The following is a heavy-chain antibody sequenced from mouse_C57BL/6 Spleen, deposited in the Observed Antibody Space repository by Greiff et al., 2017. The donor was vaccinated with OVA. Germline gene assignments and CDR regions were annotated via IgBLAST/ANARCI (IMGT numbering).Heavy chain of an antibody. CDR1: GFNIKNTY. V-gene: IGHV14-3*01. CDR2: IDPANGNT. Sequence: EVQLQQSVAELVRPGASVKLSCTASGFNIKNTYMHWVKQRPEQGLEWIGRIDPANGNTKYAPKFQGKATITADTSSNTAYLQLSSLTSEDTAIYYCARARITTVVADPFAYWGQGTLVTVSA. CDR3: ARARITTVVADPFAY. D-gene: IGHD1-1*01. J-gene: IGHJ3*01.